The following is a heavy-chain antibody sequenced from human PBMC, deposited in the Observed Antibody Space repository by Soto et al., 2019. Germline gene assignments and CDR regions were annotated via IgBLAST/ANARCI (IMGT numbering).Heavy chain of an antibody. CDR1: GYSFTNYC. J-gene: IGHJ4*02. Sequence: GETLKISCKASGYSFTNYCIDWLRQMSGKDLEWMGVIYPVDSNTKFSPSFQGQVTMSVDNSISTAYLHWISLKASDTAIYYCARQAYPFAGNSFGYWGPGPLVTVSS. CDR2: IYPVDSNT. V-gene: IGHV5-51*01. CDR3: ARQAYPFAGNSFGY. D-gene: IGHD6-13*01.